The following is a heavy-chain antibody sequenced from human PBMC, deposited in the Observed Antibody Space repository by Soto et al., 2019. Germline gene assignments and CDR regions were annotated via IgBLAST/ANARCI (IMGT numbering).Heavy chain of an antibody. CDR3: ARWSYLDF. Sequence: LRLSCAASGFSFCSSALSWVRQAPGKGLEWVSTISGSDGKTFYADSVKGRFSISRETSQSTLYLQMNSLRADDTAMYYCARWSYLDFWGQGNRVTVSS. V-gene: IGHV3-23*01. J-gene: IGHJ1*01. D-gene: IGHD3-10*01. CDR2: ISGSDGKT. CDR1: GFSFCSSA.